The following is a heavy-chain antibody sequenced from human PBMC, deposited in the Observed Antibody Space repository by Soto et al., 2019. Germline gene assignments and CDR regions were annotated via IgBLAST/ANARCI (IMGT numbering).Heavy chain of an antibody. V-gene: IGHV3-43*01. CDR1: GFTFDDYT. Sequence: GSLRLSCAASGFTFDDYTMHWVRQAPGKGLEWVSLISWDGGSTYYADSVKGRFTISRDNSKNSLYLQMNSLRNEDTALYYCAKEATPYYDFWSGYQIGHYGMDVWGQGTSVTVSS. CDR3: AKEATPYYDFWSGYQIGHYGMDV. D-gene: IGHD3-3*01. CDR2: ISWDGGST. J-gene: IGHJ6*02.